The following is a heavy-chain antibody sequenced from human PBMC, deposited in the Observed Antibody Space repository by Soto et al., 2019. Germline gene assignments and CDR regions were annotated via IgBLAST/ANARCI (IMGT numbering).Heavy chain of an antibody. J-gene: IGHJ4*02. Sequence: QVQLQESGPGLVKPSETLLLTCTVSGGSINNYYWSWIRQPPGKGLEFIGYIYYAGTTTYNPSLKSRVTISVDTSKNQFSLKLSSVTAADTAVYYCARLGSYYQALDSWGQGTLLTVSS. D-gene: IGHD3-10*01. V-gene: IGHV4-59*08. CDR1: GGSINNYY. CDR3: ARLGSYYQALDS. CDR2: IYYAGTT.